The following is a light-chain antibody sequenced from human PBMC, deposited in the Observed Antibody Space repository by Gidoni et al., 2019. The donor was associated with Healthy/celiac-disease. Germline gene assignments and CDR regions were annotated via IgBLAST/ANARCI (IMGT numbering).Light chain of an antibody. Sequence: VSTQSPGTLSLSPGERATLSCWASQSVSSSYLAWYQQKPGQAPRPLIYSASSRATGIPDRFSGSGSETDFTLTISRLEPEDFAVYYCQQYGSSPPITFXQXTRLEIK. CDR3: QQYGSSPPIT. J-gene: IGKJ5*01. CDR2: SAS. CDR1: QSVSSSY. V-gene: IGKV3-20*01.